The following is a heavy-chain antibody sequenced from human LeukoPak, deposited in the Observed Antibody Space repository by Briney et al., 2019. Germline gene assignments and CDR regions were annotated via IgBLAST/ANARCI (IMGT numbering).Heavy chain of an antibody. CDR2: ISSSGSTI. CDR3: ARPCRGSSYAFDI. D-gene: IGHD6-6*01. CDR1: GFTFSDYY. Sequence: GGSLRLSCAASGFTFSDYYMSWVRQAPGQGLEWVSYISSSGSTIYYADSVKGRFTISRDNAKNSLYLQMNSRRAADTAGYYCARPCRGSSYAFDIWGQGTMVTVSS. V-gene: IGHV3-11*01. J-gene: IGHJ3*02.